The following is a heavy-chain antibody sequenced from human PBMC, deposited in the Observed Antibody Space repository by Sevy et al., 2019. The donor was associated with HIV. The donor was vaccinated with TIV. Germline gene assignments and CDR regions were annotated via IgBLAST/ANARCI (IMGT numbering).Heavy chain of an antibody. J-gene: IGHJ4*02. Sequence: GGSLRLSCAASGFTFGNYAMSWVRQAPGKGLEWVSGMSGRGGSTDYADSVKGRFTISRDNSKNTLYLQMNSLRAEDTAIYYCAKDVPDQSCYDDFWSGSPCFDYWGRGTLVTVSS. V-gene: IGHV3-23*01. CDR2: MSGRGGST. CDR1: GFTFGNYA. CDR3: AKDVPDQSCYDDFWSGSPCFDY. D-gene: IGHD3-3*01.